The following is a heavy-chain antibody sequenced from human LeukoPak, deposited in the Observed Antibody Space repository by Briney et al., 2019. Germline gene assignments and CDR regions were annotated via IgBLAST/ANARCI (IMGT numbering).Heavy chain of an antibody. J-gene: IGHJ2*01. D-gene: IGHD5-18*01. CDR1: GFSFRNYG. Sequence: HPGGSLRLSCAASGFSFRNYGMHWVRQAPGKGLEWVAVISDDGRNKYHADSVRGRFTISRDNSKNMLYLQMNNLRPEDTAVYHCAKDADTATIIYWYFDLWGRGTLVTVSS. CDR3: AKDADTATIIYWYFDL. CDR2: ISDDGRNK. V-gene: IGHV3-30*18.